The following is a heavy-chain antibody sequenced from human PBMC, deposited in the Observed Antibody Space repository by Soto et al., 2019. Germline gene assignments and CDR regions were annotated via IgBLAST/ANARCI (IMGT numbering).Heavy chain of an antibody. CDR2: ISYDGSNK. CDR1: GFTFSSYG. Sequence: GGSLRLSCAASGFTFSSYGMHWVRQAPGKGLEWVAVISYDGSNKYYADSVKGRFTISRDNSKNTLYLQMNSLRAEDTAVYYCAKAEYYYDSSGYPWLDYWGQGTLVTVS. D-gene: IGHD3-22*01. V-gene: IGHV3-30*18. J-gene: IGHJ4*02. CDR3: AKAEYYYDSSGYPWLDY.